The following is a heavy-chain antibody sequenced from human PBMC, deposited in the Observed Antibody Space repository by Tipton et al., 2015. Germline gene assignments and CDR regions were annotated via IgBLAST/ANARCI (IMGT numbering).Heavy chain of an antibody. CDR2: IWFDGSDK. CDR1: RFNLSDYV. V-gene: IGHV3-33*06. Sequence: SLRLSCAASRFNLSDYVMHWVRQAPGKGLEWVAVIWFDGSDKFYGESVKGRFTISRDDSKNTLYLQMNGLRSEDTAVYYCAKAHNMVATGGNYWGQGTLVTVSS. CDR3: AKAHNMVATGGNY. J-gene: IGHJ4*02. D-gene: IGHD5-12*01.